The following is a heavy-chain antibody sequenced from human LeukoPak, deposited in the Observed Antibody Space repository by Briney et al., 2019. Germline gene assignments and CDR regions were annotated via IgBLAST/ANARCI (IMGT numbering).Heavy chain of an antibody. Sequence: ASLKVSCKASGYTFSGYYIHWVRQAPRQGLEWMGRVNPDGGGTDYAQKFQGRVTMTRDTSINTAYIDLSALRSDDTAIYYCERDYGGTSASGHWGQGTLVTVSS. CDR1: GYTFSGYY. J-gene: IGHJ4*02. V-gene: IGHV1-2*06. CDR2: VNPDGGGT. D-gene: IGHD4-23*01. CDR3: ERDYGGTSASGH.